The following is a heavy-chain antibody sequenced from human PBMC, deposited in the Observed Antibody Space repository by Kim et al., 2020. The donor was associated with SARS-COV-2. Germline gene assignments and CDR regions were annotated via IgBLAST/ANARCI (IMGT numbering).Heavy chain of an antibody. CDR3: ARDPPGNGDWFFDL. V-gene: IGHV3-23*01. J-gene: IGHJ2*01. CDR2: ISASGGSR. CDR1: GFIFSDYV. Sequence: GGSLRLSCEASGFIFSDYVMNWVRQTPGKRLEWVSTISASGGSRNYVDSGRGRLTISRDNSKNSLYLQMNDLRLEDTAIYFCARDPPGNGDWFFDLWGRGTLVTVSS. D-gene: IGHD4-17*01.